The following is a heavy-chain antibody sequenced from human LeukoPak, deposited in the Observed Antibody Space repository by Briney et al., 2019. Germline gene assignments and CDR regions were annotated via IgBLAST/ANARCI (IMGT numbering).Heavy chain of an antibody. J-gene: IGHJ6*02. V-gene: IGHV4-61*01. D-gene: IGHD5-18*01. CDR1: DGSISRYFSRYY. CDR2: INYSGNT. Sequence: PSETLSLTCSVSDGSISRYFSRYYWSWIRQAPGKGLEWVAYINYSGNTNYNPSLKSRVTISVDASKKQFSLKLNSVTAADTAVYYCARCGYSYLYYYYGMDVWGQGTTVTVSS. CDR3: ARCGYSYLYYYYGMDV.